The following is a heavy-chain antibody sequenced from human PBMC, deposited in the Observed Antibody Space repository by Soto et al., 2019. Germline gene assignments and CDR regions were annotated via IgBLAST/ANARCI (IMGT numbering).Heavy chain of an antibody. J-gene: IGHJ6*02. CDR2: ISYDGSNK. Sequence: GGSLRLSCAASGLTFSSYAMHWVRQAPGKGLEWVAVISYDGSNKYYADSVKGRFTSSRDNSKNTLYPQMNSLRAEDTAVYYCAREVGMELHYCYYGMDVWGQGTTVTVSS. CDR1: GLTFSSYA. V-gene: IGHV3-30*04. D-gene: IGHD1-7*01. CDR3: AREVGMELHYCYYGMDV.